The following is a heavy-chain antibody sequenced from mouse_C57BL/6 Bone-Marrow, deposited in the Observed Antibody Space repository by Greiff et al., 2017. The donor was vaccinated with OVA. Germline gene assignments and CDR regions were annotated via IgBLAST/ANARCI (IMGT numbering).Heavy chain of an antibody. CDR2: IDPENGDT. CDR3: TVHDGYYIPYAMDY. CDR1: GFNIKDDY. D-gene: IGHD2-3*01. Sequence: EVQRVESGAELVRPGASVKLSCTASGFNIKDDYMHWVKQRPEQGLEWIGWIDPENGDTEYASKFQGKATITADTSSNTAYLQLSSLTSEDTAVYYWTVHDGYYIPYAMDYWGQGTSVTVSS. V-gene: IGHV14-4*01. J-gene: IGHJ4*01.